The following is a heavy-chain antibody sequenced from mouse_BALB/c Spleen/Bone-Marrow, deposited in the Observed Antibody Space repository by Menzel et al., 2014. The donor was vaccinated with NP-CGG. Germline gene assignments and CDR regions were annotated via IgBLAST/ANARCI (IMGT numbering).Heavy chain of an antibody. D-gene: IGHD2-12*01. CDR2: ISSGGSYT. V-gene: IGHV5-9-4*01. CDR1: GFTFSSYA. J-gene: IGHJ4*01. Sequence: EVMLVESGGGLVKPGGSLKLSCAASGFTFSSYAMSWVRQSPEKRLEGVAEISSGGSYTYYPDTVTGRFTISRDNAKNTLYRKRSVWWSEDTAMYYCAREVYDEKMAYWGQGTSVPASS. CDR3: AREVYDEKMAY.